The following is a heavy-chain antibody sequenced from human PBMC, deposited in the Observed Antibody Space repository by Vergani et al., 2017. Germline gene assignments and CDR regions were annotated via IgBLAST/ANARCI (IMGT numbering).Heavy chain of an antibody. V-gene: IGHV3-30*02. Sequence: QVQLVESGGGVVQRGGSLRLSCATSGFTLSNYDMQWIRQGPGQGLEFVAFIQFDGSNQYYADSVKGRFTLSRDFSKNTLYLQMNNLRTDDTATYYCAKHFRGWGIDYWGQGTQVIVSS. CDR1: GFTLSNYD. CDR3: AKHFRGWGIDY. D-gene: IGHD3-16*01. CDR2: IQFDGSNQ. J-gene: IGHJ4*02.